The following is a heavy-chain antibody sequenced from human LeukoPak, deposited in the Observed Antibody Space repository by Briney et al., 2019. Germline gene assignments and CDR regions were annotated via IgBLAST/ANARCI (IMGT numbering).Heavy chain of an antibody. D-gene: IGHD2-2*01. Sequence: SEALSLTCTVSGGSIISHYWSWIPQPPGKGLEWIGYIYYSGSTNYNPSLKSRVTISVDTSKTQFSLKLSSVTAADTAVYYCARSLVDQLPREWGQGTLVTVSS. CDR1: GGSIISHY. CDR3: ARSLVDQLPRE. V-gene: IGHV4-59*11. J-gene: IGHJ4*02. CDR2: IYYSGST.